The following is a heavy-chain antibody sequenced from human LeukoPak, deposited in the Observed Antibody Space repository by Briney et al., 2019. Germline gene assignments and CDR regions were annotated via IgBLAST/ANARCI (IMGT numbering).Heavy chain of an antibody. V-gene: IGHV3-23*01. CDR2: ISGSGGST. D-gene: IGHD2-15*01. J-gene: IGHJ4*02. CDR1: GFTFNTYA. Sequence: GGSLRLSCAASGFTFNTYAMSWVRQAPGKGLEWVSAISGSGGSTHYADSVKGRFTISRDNSKNTLYLQIHSLRAEDTAVYYCAKGKGSSSSSIDWWGQGTLVTVSS. CDR3: AKGKGSSSSSIDW.